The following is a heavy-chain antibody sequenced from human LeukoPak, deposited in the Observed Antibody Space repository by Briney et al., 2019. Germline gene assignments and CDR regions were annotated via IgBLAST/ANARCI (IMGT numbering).Heavy chain of an antibody. CDR2: INAGNGNT. CDR1: GYTFTSYA. V-gene: IGHV1-3*01. CDR3: ARDRGYSGYDQRYNWFDP. D-gene: IGHD5-12*01. Sequence: ASVTVSCTASGYTFTSYAMHWVRRAPGQRLEWMGWINAGNGNTKYSQKFQGRVTITRDTSASTAYMELSSLRSEDTAVYYCARDRGYSGYDQRYNWFDPWGQGTLVTVSS. J-gene: IGHJ5*02.